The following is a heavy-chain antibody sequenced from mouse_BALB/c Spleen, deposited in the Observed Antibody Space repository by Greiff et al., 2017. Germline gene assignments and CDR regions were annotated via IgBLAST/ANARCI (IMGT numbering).Heavy chain of an antibody. CDR3: ARSYWDGGYAMDY. Sequence: EVKLQESGPGLVTPSQSLSLTCTVTGYSITSDYAWNWIRQFPGNKLEWMGYISYSGSTSYNPSLKSRISITRDTSKNQFFLQLNSVTTEDTATYYCARSYWDGGYAMDYWGQGTSVTVSS. V-gene: IGHV3-2*02. CDR1: GYSITSDYA. D-gene: IGHD4-1*01. J-gene: IGHJ4*01. CDR2: ISYSGST.